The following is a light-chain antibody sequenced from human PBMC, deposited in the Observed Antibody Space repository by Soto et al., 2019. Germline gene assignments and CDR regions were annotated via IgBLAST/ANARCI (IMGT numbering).Light chain of an antibody. J-gene: IGLJ3*02. CDR1: SSDVGSYNL. Sequence: QSALTKPASVSGSPGQSITISCTGTSSDVGSYNLVSWYQQHPGKAPKLVIYEGSKRPSGVSNRFSGSKSGNTASLTISGLQAEDESDYYCCSYAGSTTWVFGGGTKLTVL. CDR3: CSYAGSTTWV. CDR2: EGS. V-gene: IGLV2-23*01.